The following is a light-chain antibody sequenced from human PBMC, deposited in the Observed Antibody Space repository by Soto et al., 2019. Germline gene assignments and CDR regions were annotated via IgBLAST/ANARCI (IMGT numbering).Light chain of an antibody. CDR1: QSISTW. J-gene: IGKJ2*01. Sequence: DIQMTPSPSTLSASVGDRVTITCRASQSISTWLAWYQQKPGKAPKLLIYKASSLESGVPSRFSGSGSGTEFTLTTSSLQPDDFATYYCQQYNSYSYTFGQGTKLEIK. V-gene: IGKV1-5*03. CDR3: QQYNSYSYT. CDR2: KAS.